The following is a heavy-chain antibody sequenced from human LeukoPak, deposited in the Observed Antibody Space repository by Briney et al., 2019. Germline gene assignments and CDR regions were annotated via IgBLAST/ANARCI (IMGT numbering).Heavy chain of an antibody. D-gene: IGHD1-14*01. J-gene: IGHJ4*02. CDR1: GFTLSSNW. CDR3: SRDFNGRNDF. Sequence: PGGSLRLSCAASGFTLSSNWMHWVRQGPGKGLVWVSRINPDGSRTDYAESVKGRFTISRDNAKNTLSLEMNSLGDEDTAVYYCSRDFNGRNDFWGRGTLVTVSS. CDR2: INPDGSRT. V-gene: IGHV3-74*01.